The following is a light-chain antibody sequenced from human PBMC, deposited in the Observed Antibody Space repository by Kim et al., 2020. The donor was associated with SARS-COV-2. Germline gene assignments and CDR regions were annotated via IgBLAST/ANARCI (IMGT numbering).Light chain of an antibody. CDR2: YDD. CDR3: QVWDSGSDHYV. J-gene: IGLJ1*01. V-gene: IGLV3-21*04. Sequence: APGETARITCGGNNIGSKSVHWYQQKPGRAPTLVMFYDDDRPSGIPERFSGSDSGNTATLTISRVEAGDEGDYYCQVWDSGSDHYVFGTGTKVTVL. CDR1: NIGSKS.